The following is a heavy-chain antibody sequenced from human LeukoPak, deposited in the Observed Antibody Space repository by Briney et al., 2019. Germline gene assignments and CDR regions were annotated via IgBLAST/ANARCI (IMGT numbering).Heavy chain of an antibody. CDR3: ARQRGGGYWYFDL. J-gene: IGHJ2*01. V-gene: IGHV4-39*01. Sequence: PSETLSLTCTVSDGSISSSSYYWGWIRQPPGKGLECIGNIYYSGSTYYNPSLKSRVTISVDTSKNHFSLKLSSVTAADTAVYYCARQRGGGYWYFDLWGRGTLVTVSS. CDR2: IYYSGST. CDR1: DGSISSSSYY.